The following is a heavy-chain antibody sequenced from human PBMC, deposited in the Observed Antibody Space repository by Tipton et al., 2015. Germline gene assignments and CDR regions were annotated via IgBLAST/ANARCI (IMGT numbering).Heavy chain of an antibody. J-gene: IGHJ4*02. D-gene: IGHD1-14*01. CDR1: GYSIRSYY. CDR2: IFYTGGT. V-gene: IGHV4-59*01. Sequence: LRLSCTVSGYSIRSYYWSWVRQPPGKGLEWIGYIFYTGGTYYNPSLKSRVTMSIDTWESQFSLRLTSETAADTAIYYCAREPTNGNYFDDWGQGTLVTVSS. CDR3: AREPTNGNYFDD.